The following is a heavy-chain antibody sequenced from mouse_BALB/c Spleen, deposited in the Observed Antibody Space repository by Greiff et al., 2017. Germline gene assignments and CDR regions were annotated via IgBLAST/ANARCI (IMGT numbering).Heavy chain of an antibody. CDR3: ARSGGLLWYFDV. CDR2: IYPYNGGT. Sequence: EVQLQQSGPELVKPGASVKISCKASGYTFTDYNMHWVKQSHGKSLEWIGYIYPYNGGTGYNQKFKSKATLTVDNSSSTAYMELRSLTSEDSAVYYCARSGGLLWYFDVWGAGTTVTVSS. V-gene: IGHV1S29*02. J-gene: IGHJ1*01. D-gene: IGHD1-1*01. CDR1: GYTFTDYN.